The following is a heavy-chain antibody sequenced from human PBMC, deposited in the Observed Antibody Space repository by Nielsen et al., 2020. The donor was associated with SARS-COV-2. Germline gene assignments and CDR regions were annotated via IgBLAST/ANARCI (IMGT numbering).Heavy chain of an antibody. Sequence: GESLKISCAASGFIVNRNYVSWVRQAPGKGLEWVSVIYSGGSTYYADSVKGRFTISRDNSKNTLYLQMNSLRAEDTAVYYCARDYGDYWFDPWGQGTLVTVSS. CDR2: IYSGGST. J-gene: IGHJ5*02. CDR1: GFIVNRNY. CDR3: ARDYGDYWFDP. V-gene: IGHV3-53*01. D-gene: IGHD4-17*01.